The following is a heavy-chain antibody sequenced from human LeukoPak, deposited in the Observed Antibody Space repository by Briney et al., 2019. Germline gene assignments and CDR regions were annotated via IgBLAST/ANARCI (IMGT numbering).Heavy chain of an antibody. J-gene: IGHJ4*02. V-gene: IGHV4-59*08. CDR2: IYYSGST. CDR3: ARRPDRGVPNYFDY. D-gene: IGHD3-10*01. CDR1: GGSISSYY. Sequence: PSETLSLTCTVSGGSISSYYWSWIRQPPGKGLQWIGYIYYSGSTNYNPSLKSRVTISVDTSKNQFSLKLSSVTAADTAVYYCARRPDRGVPNYFDYWGQGTLVTVSS.